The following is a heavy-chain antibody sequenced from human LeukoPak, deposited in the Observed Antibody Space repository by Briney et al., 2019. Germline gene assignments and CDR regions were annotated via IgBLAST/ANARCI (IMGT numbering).Heavy chain of an antibody. V-gene: IGHV3-21*06. CDR2: ISTSGDST. CDR1: GFTFSSQN. Sequence: NPGGSLRLSCAASGFTFSSQNMNWARQAPGKGLEWVAYISTSGDSTKYADSVEGRFTISRDNAENSLYLQINSLRVEDTAVYYFVNNGWLDCWGQGVMVAVS. J-gene: IGHJ5*01. CDR3: VNNGWLDC. D-gene: IGHD1/OR15-1a*01.